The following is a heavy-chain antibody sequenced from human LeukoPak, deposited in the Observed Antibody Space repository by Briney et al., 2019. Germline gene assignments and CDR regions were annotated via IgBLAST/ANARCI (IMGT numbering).Heavy chain of an antibody. CDR3: ARDLPQPGGGFDF. CDR1: GFTFSSYD. Sequence: PGGSLRLSCAASGFTFSSYDMNWVRQAPGQGLEWVSYISKSDDSIYSADSVKGLFTISRDNAKSSLYLQMNSLGAEDAAVYYCARDLPQPGGGFDFWGQGTMVTVAS. D-gene: IGHD1-14*01. J-gene: IGHJ3*01. V-gene: IGHV3-48*03. CDR2: ISKSDDSI.